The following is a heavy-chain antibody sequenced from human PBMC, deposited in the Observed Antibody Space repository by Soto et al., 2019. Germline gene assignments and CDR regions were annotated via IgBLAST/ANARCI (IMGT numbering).Heavy chain of an antibody. CDR2: INPSGGST. Sequence: ASVKVSCKATGYTFTKYYMHWVRHAPGQGLEWMGIINPSGGSTAYAQKFQGRITMTRDACTSTIYMELSSLRSEDTAVYYCARDFNYGGNSEEKFDYWGQGTLVTVSS. CDR1: GYTFTKYY. V-gene: IGHV1-46*03. D-gene: IGHD4-17*01. J-gene: IGHJ4*02. CDR3: ARDFNYGGNSEEKFDY.